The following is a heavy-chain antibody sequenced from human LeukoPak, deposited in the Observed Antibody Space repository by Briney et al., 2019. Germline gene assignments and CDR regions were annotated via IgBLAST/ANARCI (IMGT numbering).Heavy chain of an antibody. CDR1: GFTFSSYA. J-gene: IGHJ6*03. CDR2: INSDGSST. Sequence: GGSLRLSWAASGFTFSSYAMSWVRQAPGKGLVWVSRINSDGSSTSYADSVKGRFTISRDNAKNTLYLQMNSLRAEDTAVYYCARVSIAAEYYYMDVWGKGTTVTVSS. V-gene: IGHV3-74*01. CDR3: ARVSIAAEYYYMDV. D-gene: IGHD6-25*01.